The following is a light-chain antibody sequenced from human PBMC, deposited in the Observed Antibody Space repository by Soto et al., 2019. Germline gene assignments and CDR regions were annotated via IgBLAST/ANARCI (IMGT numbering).Light chain of an antibody. J-gene: IGKJ1*01. CDR1: QSVTSNY. V-gene: IGKV3-20*01. Sequence: EVVLTQYPGTVSLSPGERATLSCRASQSVTSNYLAWYQQKPGQAPRLLIDAASSRATGIPDRFCGSGSGIDCPLSISTLAPKEFAVYYCHQYESSITSSFGQGTKVDIK. CDR2: AAS. CDR3: HQYESSITSS.